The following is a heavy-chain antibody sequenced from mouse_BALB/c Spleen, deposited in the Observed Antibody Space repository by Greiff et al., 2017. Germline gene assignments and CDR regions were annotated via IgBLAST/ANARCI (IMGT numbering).Heavy chain of an antibody. CDR2: IDPENGDT. CDR3: FHYYHYCDY. D-gene: IGHD1-2*01. Sequence: VQLQQSGAELVRSGASVKLSCTASGFNIKDYYMHWVKQRPEQGLEWIGWIDPENGDTEYAPKFQGKATMTADTSSNTAYLQLSSLTSEDTAVYYCFHYYHYCDYWGQGTTLTVSS. J-gene: IGHJ2*01. V-gene: IGHV14-4*02. CDR1: GFNIKDYY.